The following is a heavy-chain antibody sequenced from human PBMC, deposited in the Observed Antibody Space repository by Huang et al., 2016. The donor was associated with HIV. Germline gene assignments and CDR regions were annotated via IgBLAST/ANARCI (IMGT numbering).Heavy chain of an antibody. V-gene: IGHV3-74*01. CDR3: ARAGGFEI. D-gene: IGHD2-15*01. Sequence: EEHLVESGGGLVQPGGSLRLFCEASGFKFSNYWMQWVRQAQGKGLRWVSRIKIEGRTTDYADAVKGRFTISRDNAKNTLYLQMSSLTAEDTAIYYCARAGGFEIWGQGTVVTVSS. CDR1: GFKFSNYW. J-gene: IGHJ3*02. CDR2: IKIEGRTT.